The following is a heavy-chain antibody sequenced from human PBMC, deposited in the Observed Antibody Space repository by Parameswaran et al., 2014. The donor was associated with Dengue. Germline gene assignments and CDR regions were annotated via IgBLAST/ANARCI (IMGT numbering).Heavy chain of an antibody. D-gene: IGHD2-15*01. CDR2: IRYDGSNK. J-gene: IGHJ6*02. V-gene: IGHV3-30*02. Sequence: VRQMPGKGLEWVAFIRYDGSNKYYVDSVKGRFTISRDNAKNSLYLQMNSLRAEDTAVYYCARVPSLGGYYYGMDVWGQGTTVTVSS. CDR3: ARVPSLGGYYYGMDV.